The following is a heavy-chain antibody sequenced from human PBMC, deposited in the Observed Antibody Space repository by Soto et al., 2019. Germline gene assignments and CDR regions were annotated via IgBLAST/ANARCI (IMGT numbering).Heavy chain of an antibody. CDR3: ARVPGNLVGATSDY. CDR1: GYTFTNYG. D-gene: IGHD1-26*01. CDR2: ISAYNGNT. J-gene: IGHJ4*02. Sequence: GASVKVSCKASGYTFTNYGISWVRQAPGQGLEWMGWISAYNGNTNYAQKLQGRVTMTTDTSTSTAYMELRSLRSDDTAVYYCARVPGNLVGATSDYWGQGTLVTVSS. V-gene: IGHV1-18*01.